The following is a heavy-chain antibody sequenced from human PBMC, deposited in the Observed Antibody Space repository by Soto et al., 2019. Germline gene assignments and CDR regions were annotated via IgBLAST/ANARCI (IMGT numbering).Heavy chain of an antibody. Sequence: ASVKVSCKASGGTFSSYAISWVRQAPGQGLEWMGGIIPIFGTANYAQKFQGRVTITADESTSTAYMELSSLRSEDTAVYYCATRYCSGGSCYLHPLLVCFDYWGQGTLVTVSS. CDR3: ATRYCSGGSCYLHPLLVCFDY. J-gene: IGHJ4*02. CDR2: IIPIFGTA. V-gene: IGHV1-69*13. D-gene: IGHD2-15*01. CDR1: GGTFSSYA.